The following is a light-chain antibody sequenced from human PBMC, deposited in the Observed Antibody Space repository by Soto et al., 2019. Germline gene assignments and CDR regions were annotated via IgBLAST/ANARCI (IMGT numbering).Light chain of an antibody. Sequence: DIQMTQSPSTLSASVGDSVTITCRASQTISNWLAWYQQKPGKAPKLLIYDASSLHSGVPSRFSGSGAGTEFTLTISSLQPDDFATYYCQQYISYSYTFGQGTKLEI. CDR2: DAS. J-gene: IGKJ2*01. CDR3: QQYISYSYT. V-gene: IGKV1-5*01. CDR1: QTISNW.